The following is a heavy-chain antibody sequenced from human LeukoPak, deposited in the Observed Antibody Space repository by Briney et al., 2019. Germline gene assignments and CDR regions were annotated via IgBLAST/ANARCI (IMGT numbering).Heavy chain of an antibody. Sequence: ASVKVSCKASGYTFTGNHMHWVRQAPGQGLEWMGWINPNSGGTNYAQKFQGRVTMTRDTSISTAYMELSRLRSDDTAVYYCARAQMPMIVVVITDLSFDYWGQGTLVTVSS. CDR2: INPNSGGT. J-gene: IGHJ4*02. CDR1: GYTFTGNH. CDR3: ARAQMPMIVVVITDLSFDY. D-gene: IGHD3-22*01. V-gene: IGHV1-2*02.